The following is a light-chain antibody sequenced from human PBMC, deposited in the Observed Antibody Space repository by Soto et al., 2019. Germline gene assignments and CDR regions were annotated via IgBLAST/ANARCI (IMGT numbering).Light chain of an antibody. J-gene: IGLJ3*02. CDR1: SGHSSYA. CDR2: LNSDGSH. Sequence: QLVLTQSPSASASLGASVRLTCTLSSGHSSYAIAWHQQQSEKGPRYLMKLNSDGSHSKGDGIPDRFSGSSSGAERYLTISSLQSEDEADYYCQTWGTGNWVFGGGTKLTVL. V-gene: IGLV4-69*02. CDR3: QTWGTGNWV.